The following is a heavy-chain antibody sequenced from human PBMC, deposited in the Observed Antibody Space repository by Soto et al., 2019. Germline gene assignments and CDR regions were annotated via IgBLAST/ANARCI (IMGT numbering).Heavy chain of an antibody. CDR2: INPLPTSGST. CDR1: GYIFTNYY. J-gene: IGHJ5*02. CDR3: ARDLAAAAS. D-gene: IGHD6-13*01. V-gene: IGHV1-46*01. Sequence: QVQLVQSGAEVKKPGASVKVSCKASGYIFTNYYIHWVRQAPGQGLEWMAIINPLPTSGSTNYAQELQGRVTVTRDTSTSTVYMELNSLRSDDTAIYYCARDLAAAASWGQGTLVTVSS.